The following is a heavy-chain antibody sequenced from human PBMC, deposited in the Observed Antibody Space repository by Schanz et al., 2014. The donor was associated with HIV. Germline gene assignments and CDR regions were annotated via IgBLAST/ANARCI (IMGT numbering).Heavy chain of an antibody. J-gene: IGHJ6*02. CDR3: TRDGGCSGSACYGYGMDV. CDR1: GFTVSSNY. CDR2: MIWNNGI. D-gene: IGHD1-26*01. V-gene: IGHV3-53*02. Sequence: EVQLVETGGGLIQPGGSLRLSCAASGFTVSSNYMSWVRQAPGKGLEWVAHMIWNNGIYYADSVKGRFTISRDNAKNTLFLQMNNLREDDTAVYYCTRDGGCSGSACYGYGMDVWGQGTTVTVSS.